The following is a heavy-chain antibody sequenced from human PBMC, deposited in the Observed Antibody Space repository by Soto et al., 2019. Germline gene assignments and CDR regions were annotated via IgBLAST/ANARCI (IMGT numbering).Heavy chain of an antibody. CDR2: IYYTGHT. V-gene: IGHV4-31*03. CDR1: GGYISSGGNY. J-gene: IGHJ4*02. Sequence: QVQLQESGPGLVKPSQTLSLTCSVSGGYISSGGNYWSWIRQHPGKGLVWIGFIYYTGHTKYNAALKSRVNISGDMSQNQFSLTLTSVTAADTAVYYCAREDINESFFDSWGPGILVTVSS. D-gene: IGHD2-8*01. CDR3: AREDINESFFDS.